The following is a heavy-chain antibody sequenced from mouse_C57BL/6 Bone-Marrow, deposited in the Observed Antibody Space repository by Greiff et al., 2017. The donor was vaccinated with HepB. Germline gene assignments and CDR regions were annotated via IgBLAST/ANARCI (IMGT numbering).Heavy chain of an antibody. CDR1: GFTFSNYW. D-gene: IGHD1-1*01. Sequence: DVMLVESGGGLVQPGGSMKLSCVASGFTFSNYWMNWVRQSPEKGLEWVAQIRLKSDNYATHYAESVKGRFTISRDDSKSSVYLQMNNLRAEDTGIYYCTDYYYGSSPWYFDVWGTGTTVTVSS. CDR2: IRLKSDNYAT. J-gene: IGHJ1*03. V-gene: IGHV6-3*01. CDR3: TDYYYGSSPWYFDV.